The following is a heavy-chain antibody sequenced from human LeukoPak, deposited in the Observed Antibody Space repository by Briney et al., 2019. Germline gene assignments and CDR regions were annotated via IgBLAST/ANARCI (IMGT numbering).Heavy chain of an antibody. Sequence: SETLSLTCTVSGGSISSYYWSWIRQPPGKGLEWIGYIYYSGSTNYNPSLKSRVTISVDTSKNQFSLKLSSVTAADTAVYYCARATAMDYYYYGMDVWGQGTTVTVSS. D-gene: IGHD5-18*01. J-gene: IGHJ6*02. CDR3: ARATAMDYYYYGMDV. V-gene: IGHV4-59*12. CDR1: GGSISSYY. CDR2: IYYSGST.